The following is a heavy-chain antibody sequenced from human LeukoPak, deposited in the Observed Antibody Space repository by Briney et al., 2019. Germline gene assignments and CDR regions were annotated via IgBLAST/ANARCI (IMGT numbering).Heavy chain of an antibody. Sequence: SETLSLTCAVYGGSFSGYYWSWIRQPPGKGLEWIGEINHSGSTNYNPSLKSRVTISVDTSKNQFSLKLSSVTAADTAVYYCARDVQHPEVSSVGAYYFDYWGQGTLVTVSS. D-gene: IGHD1-26*01. CDR2: INHSGST. V-gene: IGHV4-34*01. CDR1: GGSFSGYY. CDR3: ARDVQHPEVSSVGAYYFDY. J-gene: IGHJ4*02.